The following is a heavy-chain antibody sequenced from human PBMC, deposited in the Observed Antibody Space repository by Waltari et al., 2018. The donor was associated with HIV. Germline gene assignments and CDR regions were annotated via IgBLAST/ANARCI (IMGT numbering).Heavy chain of an antibody. J-gene: IGHJ6*02. V-gene: IGHV3-21*01. CDR1: GFTFSSYS. Sequence: EVQLVESGGGLVKPGGSLRLSCAASGFTFSSYSMNWVRQAPGKGLEWVSSISSSSSYIYYADSVKGRFTISRDNAKNSLYLQMNSLRAEDTAVYYCARGGSLGHYGMDVWGQGTTVTVSS. CDR3: ARGGSLGHYGMDV. CDR2: ISSSSSYI.